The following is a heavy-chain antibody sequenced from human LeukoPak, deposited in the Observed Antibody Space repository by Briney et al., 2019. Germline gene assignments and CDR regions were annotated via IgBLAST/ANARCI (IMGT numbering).Heavy chain of an antibody. J-gene: IGHJ4*02. V-gene: IGHV4-59*01. CDR2: IYYSGST. D-gene: IGHD3-3*01. Sequence: SETQSLTCTVSGGSLSSYYWSWIRQPPGKGLEWIGYIYYSGSTNYNPSLKSRVTISMDTSKNQFSLKLTSVTAADTAVYFCAREILWSGYYSSHFDYWGQGTLATVSS. CDR3: AREILWSGYYSSHFDY. CDR1: GGSLSSYY.